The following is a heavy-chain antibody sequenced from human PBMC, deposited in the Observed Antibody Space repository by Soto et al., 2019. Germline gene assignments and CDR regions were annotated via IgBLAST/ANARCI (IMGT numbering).Heavy chain of an antibody. CDR3: ARERDSSGCNFDY. Sequence: QVQLVESGGGVVQPGRSLRLSCAASGFTFSSYDMHWVRQAPGKGLEWVSVIWYDGSNKYYADSVKGRFTITSDNSKNTLYLQMNSLRAEDTAVYYCARERDSSGCNFDYWGHGTLVTVSS. V-gene: IGHV3-33*01. D-gene: IGHD6-19*01. CDR2: IWYDGSNK. CDR1: GFTFSSYD. J-gene: IGHJ4*01.